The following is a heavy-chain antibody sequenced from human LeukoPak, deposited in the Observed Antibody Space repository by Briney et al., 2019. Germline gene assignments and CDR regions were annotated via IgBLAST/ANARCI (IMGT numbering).Heavy chain of an antibody. J-gene: IGHJ6*03. CDR2: IYSSTYI. CDR1: GFTVSSNY. V-gene: IGHV3-69-1*01. Sequence: GGSLRLSCAASGFTVSSNYMSWVRQAPGRGLEWVSSIYSSTYIHYADSVKGRFTISRDNAKNSLYLQMNSLRAEDTAVYYCARVSGYYYYMDVWGKGTTVTVSS. D-gene: IGHD2/OR15-2a*01. CDR3: ARVSGYYYYMDV.